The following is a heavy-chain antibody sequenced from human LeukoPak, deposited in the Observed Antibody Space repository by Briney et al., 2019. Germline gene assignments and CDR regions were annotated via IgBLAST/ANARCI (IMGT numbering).Heavy chain of an antibody. D-gene: IGHD6-13*01. CDR1: GYTFTSYY. Sequence: GASVKVSCKASGYTFTSYYMHWVRQAPGQGLEWMGIINPSGGSTSYAQKFQGRVTMTRDMSTSTVYMELSSLRSEDTAVYYCARDRGSSSWSQNIDYWGQGTLVTVSS. V-gene: IGHV1-46*01. CDR2: INPSGGST. J-gene: IGHJ4*02. CDR3: ARDRGSSSWSQNIDY.